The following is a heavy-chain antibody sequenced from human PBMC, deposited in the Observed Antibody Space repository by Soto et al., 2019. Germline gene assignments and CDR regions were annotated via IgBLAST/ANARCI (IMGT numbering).Heavy chain of an antibody. J-gene: IGHJ3*02. CDR3: AXEEGLGDYVWGSVRLAFDS. D-gene: IGHD3-16*01. Sequence: PSETLSLTCTVSGRSISSYYWSSIRQPPGKGLEWIGYIYYSGSTNYNSSLXXXXXXXXXPSKXQSSLMLSAVTAADKAVDYCAXEEGLGDYVWGSVRLAFDSWGQGTMVT. CDR1: GRSISSYY. CDR2: IYYSGST. V-gene: IGHV4-59*01.